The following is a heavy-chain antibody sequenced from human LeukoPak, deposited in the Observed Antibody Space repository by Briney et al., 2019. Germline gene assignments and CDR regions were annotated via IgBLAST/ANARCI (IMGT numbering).Heavy chain of an antibody. V-gene: IGHV3-64D*06. Sequence: GGSLRLPCSPSGFTFPSYAMYWVRQAPGKGRDYVSAIGSSGDNTHYADSVKGRFTISRDNSKNTLYLQMSSLRAEDTAVYYCVKGSAYFYGSGTHFDYWGQGTLVTVSS. D-gene: IGHD3-10*01. J-gene: IGHJ4*02. CDR1: GFTFPSYA. CDR3: VKGSAYFYGSGTHFDY. CDR2: IGSSGDNT.